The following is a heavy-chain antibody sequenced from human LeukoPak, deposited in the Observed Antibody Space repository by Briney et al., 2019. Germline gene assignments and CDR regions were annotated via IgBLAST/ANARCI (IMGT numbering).Heavy chain of an antibody. CDR3: GRSAGFVHFDH. CDR1: GYSISSDYY. CDR2: IYHSGST. D-gene: IGHD3-16*01. J-gene: IGHJ4*02. Sequence: SETLSLTCIVSGYSISSDYYWGWIRQPPGKGLEWIGNIYHSGSTYYNPSLRSRVTISIDTSKNQFSLKVTSVTAADTALYYCGRSAGFVHFDHWGQGTLVTVSS. V-gene: IGHV4-38-2*02.